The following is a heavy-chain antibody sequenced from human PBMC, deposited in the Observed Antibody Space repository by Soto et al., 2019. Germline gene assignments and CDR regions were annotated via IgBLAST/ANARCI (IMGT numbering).Heavy chain of an antibody. V-gene: IGHV1-18*01. D-gene: IGHD2-2*01. Sequence: QVQLLQSGAEVKKPGASVKVSCKASGYTFTSYGISWVRHAPGQGLEWMGWISAYNGNTNYAQKLQGRVTMTTDTSTSTAYMELRSLRSDDTAVYYCARDPGPAAIPFYYGMDVWGQGTTVTVSS. CDR3: ARDPGPAAIPFYYGMDV. CDR2: ISAYNGNT. J-gene: IGHJ6*02. CDR1: GYTFTSYG.